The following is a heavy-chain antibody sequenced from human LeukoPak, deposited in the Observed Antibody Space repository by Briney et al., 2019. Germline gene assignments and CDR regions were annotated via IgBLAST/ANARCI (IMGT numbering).Heavy chain of an antibody. CDR2: ISSSSSYV. V-gene: IGHV3-21*01. CDR3: ARIYGDYVCDY. Sequence: GGSLRLSCAASGFTFSSYSMNWVRQAPGKGLEWVSSISSSSSYVYYADSVKGRFTISRDNAKNSLYLQMNSLRAEDTAVYYCARIYGDYVCDYWGQGTLVTVSS. J-gene: IGHJ4*02. CDR1: GFTFSSYS. D-gene: IGHD4-17*01.